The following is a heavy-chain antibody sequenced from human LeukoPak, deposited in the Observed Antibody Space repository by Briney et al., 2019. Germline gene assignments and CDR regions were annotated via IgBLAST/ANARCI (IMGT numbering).Heavy chain of an antibody. Sequence: ASAKVSCKASGGTFSSYAISWVRQAPGQGLEWMGGIIPIFGTANYAQKFQGRVTITTDESTSTAYMELSSLRSEDTAVYYCAGDSDSSGWATFDYWGQGTLVTVSS. D-gene: IGHD6-19*01. J-gene: IGHJ4*02. CDR3: AGDSDSSGWATFDY. V-gene: IGHV1-69*05. CDR2: IIPIFGTA. CDR1: GGTFSSYA.